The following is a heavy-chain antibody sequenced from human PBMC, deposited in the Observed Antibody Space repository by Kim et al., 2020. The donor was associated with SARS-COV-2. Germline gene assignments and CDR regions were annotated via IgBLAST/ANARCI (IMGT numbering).Heavy chain of an antibody. Sequence: APVKGRFTISRDDSKNTLYLQMNSLKTEDTAVYYCTTEFPAAAGIWEVDYWGQGTLVTVSS. J-gene: IGHJ4*02. D-gene: IGHD6-13*01. V-gene: IGHV3-15*01. CDR3: TTEFPAAAGIWEVDY.